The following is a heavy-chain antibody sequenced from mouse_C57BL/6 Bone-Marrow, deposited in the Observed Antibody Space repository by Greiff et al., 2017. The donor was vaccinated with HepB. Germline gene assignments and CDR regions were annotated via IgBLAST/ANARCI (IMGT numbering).Heavy chain of an antibody. J-gene: IGHJ4*01. CDR1: GYSFTGYY. V-gene: IGHV1-42*01. CDR3: AREEWAMDY. D-gene: IGHD1-3*01. CDR2: INPSTGGT. Sequence: EVKLMESGPELVKPGASVKISCKASGYSFTGYYMNWVKQSPEKSLEWIGEINPSTGGTTYNQKFKAKATLTVDKSSSTAYMQLKSLTSEDSAVYYCAREEWAMDYWGQGTSVTVSS.